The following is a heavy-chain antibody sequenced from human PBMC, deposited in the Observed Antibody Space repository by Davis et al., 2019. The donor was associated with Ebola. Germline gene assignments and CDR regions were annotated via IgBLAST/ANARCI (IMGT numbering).Heavy chain of an antibody. CDR1: GDSISISNW. CDR2: IYHNGMT. V-gene: IGHV4/OR15-8*01. CDR3: ARDNTGDDRWFDP. J-gene: IGHJ5*02. Sequence: PSETLSLTCDVSGDSISISNWWSWVRQSPGKGLEWIGEIYHNGMTNYNPSLKSRVTISVDKSKNQFSLNLASVTASDTAVYYCARDNTGDDRWFDPWGQGTQVTVS. D-gene: IGHD2-8*02.